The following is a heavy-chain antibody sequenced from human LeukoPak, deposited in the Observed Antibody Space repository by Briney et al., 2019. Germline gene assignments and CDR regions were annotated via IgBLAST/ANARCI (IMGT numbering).Heavy chain of an antibody. CDR3: ATQEDCSSTSCYKPGDYYYYMDV. V-gene: IGHV4-30-4*08. D-gene: IGHD2-2*02. CDR2: IYYSGGT. CDR1: GGSISSGDYY. J-gene: IGHJ6*03. Sequence: SQTLSLTCTVSGGSISSGDYYWSWIRQPPGKGLEWIGYIYYSGGTYYNPSLKSRVTISIDTSKNQFSLKLTSVTAADTAVYYCATQEDCSSTSCYKPGDYYYYMDVWGKGTTVTVSS.